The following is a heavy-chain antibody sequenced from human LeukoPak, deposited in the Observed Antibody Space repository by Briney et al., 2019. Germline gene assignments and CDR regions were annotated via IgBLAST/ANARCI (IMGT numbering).Heavy chain of an antibody. CDR1: GFIVSNND. J-gene: IGHJ4*02. V-gene: IGHV3-53*01. Sequence: PGGSLRLSCAASGFIVSNNDMSWVRQAPGKGLEWVSLIYSGGRTYYADSVKGRLTISRDNSKNTLYLQMNSLRGEDTAVYYCARGCFYDRSPYCPFDYWGQGTLVTVSS. D-gene: IGHD3-22*01. CDR2: IYSGGRT. CDR3: ARGCFYDRSPYCPFDY.